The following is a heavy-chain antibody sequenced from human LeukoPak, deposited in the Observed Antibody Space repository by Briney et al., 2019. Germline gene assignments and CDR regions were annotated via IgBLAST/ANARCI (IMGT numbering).Heavy chain of an antibody. CDR1: GFTFSSYG. J-gene: IGHJ4*02. CDR2: IWYDGSNK. CDR3: ARGNGYNYGYLDY. Sequence: GRSLRLSCAASGFTFSSYGMHWVRQAPGKGLEWVAVIWYDGSNKYYADSVKGRFTISRDNSKNTLYLQMNRLRAEDTAVYYCARGNGYNYGYLDYWGQGTLVTVSS. V-gene: IGHV3-33*01. D-gene: IGHD5-18*01.